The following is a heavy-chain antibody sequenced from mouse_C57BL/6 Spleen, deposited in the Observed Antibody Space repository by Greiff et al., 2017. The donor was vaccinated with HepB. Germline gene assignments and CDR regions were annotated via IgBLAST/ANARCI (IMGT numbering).Heavy chain of an antibody. CDR3: AREGQLRPGAY. V-gene: IGHV1-82*01. CDR2: IYPGDGDT. D-gene: IGHD3-2*02. Sequence: VKLQESGPELVKPGASVKISCKASGYAFSSSWMNWVKQRPGKGLEWIGRIYPGDGDTNYNGKFKGKATLTADKSSSTAYMQLSSLTSEDSAVYFCAREGQLRPGAYWGQGTLVTVSA. CDR1: GYAFSSSW. J-gene: IGHJ3*01.